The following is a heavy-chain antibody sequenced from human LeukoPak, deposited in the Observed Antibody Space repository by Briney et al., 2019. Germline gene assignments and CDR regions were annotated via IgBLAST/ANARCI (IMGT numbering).Heavy chain of an antibody. J-gene: IGHJ4*02. V-gene: IGHV4-4*09. CDR2: IYTSGST. Sequence: SETLSLTCTVSGGSISSYYWSWIRQPPGKGLEWIGYIYTSGSTNYNPSLKSRVTISVDTSKSQFSLKLSSVTAADTAVYYCAVADYGGKVAYWGQGTLVTVSS. D-gene: IGHD4-23*01. CDR1: GGSISSYY. CDR3: AVADYGGKVAY.